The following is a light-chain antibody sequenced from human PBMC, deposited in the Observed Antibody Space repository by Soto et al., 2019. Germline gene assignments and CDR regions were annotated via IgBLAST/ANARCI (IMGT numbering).Light chain of an antibody. CDR3: KQRSNWPRT. Sequence: IVLTQSPATLSLSPGNRATLSCRASQNISSYLIWYQQKPGQSPRVLIYDVSNRATGIPTRFSGSGSGTDFTLTIRSLETEDFAVYYCKQRSNWPRTFGQGTKVDIK. CDR1: QNISSY. V-gene: IGKV3-11*01. CDR2: DVS. J-gene: IGKJ1*01.